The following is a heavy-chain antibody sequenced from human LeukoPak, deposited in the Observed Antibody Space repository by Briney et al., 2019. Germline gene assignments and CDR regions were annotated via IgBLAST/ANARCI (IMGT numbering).Heavy chain of an antibody. D-gene: IGHD3-3*01. CDR1: GGSISSYY. CDR2: IYYSGST. V-gene: IGHV4-59*08. CDR3: AGGTYYDFWSGYPARFDY. J-gene: IGHJ4*02. Sequence: XETLSLTCTVSGGSISSYYWSWIRQPPGKGLEWIGYIYYSGSTNYNPSLKSRVTISVDTSKNQFSLKLSSVTAADTAVYYCAGGTYYDFWSGYPARFDYWGQGTLVTVSS.